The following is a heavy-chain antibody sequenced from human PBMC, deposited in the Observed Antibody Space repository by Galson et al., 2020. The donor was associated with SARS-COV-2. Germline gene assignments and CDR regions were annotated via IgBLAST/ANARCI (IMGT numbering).Heavy chain of an antibody. J-gene: IGHJ2*01. Sequence: SETLSLTCTVSGGSISSGDYYWSWIRQPPGKGLEWIGYIYYSGSTYYNPSLKSRVTISVDTSKNQFSLKLSSVTAADTAVYYCARELLWFGELRGPHTAGYFDLWGRGTLVTVSS. CDR2: IYYSGST. V-gene: IGHV4-30-4*01. CDR1: GGSISSGDYY. D-gene: IGHD3-10*01. CDR3: ARELLWFGELRGPHTAGYFDL.